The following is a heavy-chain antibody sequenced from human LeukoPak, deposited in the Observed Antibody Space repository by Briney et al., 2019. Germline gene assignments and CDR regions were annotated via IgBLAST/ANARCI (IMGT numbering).Heavy chain of an antibody. D-gene: IGHD3-10*01. Sequence: ASVKVSCKVSGYTLTELSMHWVRQAPGQGLEWMGWINPNSGGTNYAQKFQGRVTMTRDTSISTAYMELSRLRSDDTAVYYCAKLEWFGDPAPTTIDYWGQGTLVTVSS. CDR1: GYTLTELS. CDR3: AKLEWFGDPAPTTIDY. V-gene: IGHV1-2*02. J-gene: IGHJ4*02. CDR2: INPNSGGT.